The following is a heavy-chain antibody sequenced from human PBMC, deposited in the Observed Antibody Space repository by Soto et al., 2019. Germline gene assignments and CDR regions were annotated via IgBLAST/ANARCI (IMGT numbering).Heavy chain of an antibody. J-gene: IGHJ4*02. D-gene: IGHD2-8*01. CDR2: INSGSSSI. CDR1: GFTFSNSS. Sequence: GGSLRLSCAASGFTFSNSSMTWVRQAPGKGLEWLSYINSGSSSIHYADSVKGRFTISRDNVKNSLYLQMNSLRAEDTAVYYCASGTNGAFFVYWGQGILVTVSS. V-gene: IGHV3-48*04. CDR3: ASGTNGAFFVY.